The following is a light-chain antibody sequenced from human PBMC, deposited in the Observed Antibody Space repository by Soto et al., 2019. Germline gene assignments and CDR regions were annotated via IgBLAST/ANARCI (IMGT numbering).Light chain of an antibody. CDR3: QQYYSTPLT. Sequence: AIQLTQSPSSLSASVGDRFTITCRASQDISSSLSWYQQKAGKAPKLLIYGASILQSGVPSGFSGSGFGTDFTLTISSLRAEDVAVYYCQQYYSTPLTFGGGTTGDIK. CDR2: GAS. CDR1: QDISSS. J-gene: IGKJ4*01. V-gene: IGKV1-13*02.